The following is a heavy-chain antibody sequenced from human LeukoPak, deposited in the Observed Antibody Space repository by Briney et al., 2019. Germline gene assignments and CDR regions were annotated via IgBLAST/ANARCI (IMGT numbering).Heavy chain of an antibody. Sequence: ASVKVSCKASGYTFTSYYMHWVRQAPGQGLEWMGIINPSGGSTSYAQKFQGRVTMTRDTSTSTVYMELSSLRSEDTAVYYCARGGPMTVTVTRPGGYFDYWGQGTLVTVSS. V-gene: IGHV1-46*01. D-gene: IGHD4-17*01. CDR1: GYTFTSYY. J-gene: IGHJ4*02. CDR2: INPSGGST. CDR3: ARGGPMTVTVTRPGGYFDY.